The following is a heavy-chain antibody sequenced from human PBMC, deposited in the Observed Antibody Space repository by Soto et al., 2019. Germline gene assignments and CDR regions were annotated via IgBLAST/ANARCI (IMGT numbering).Heavy chain of an antibody. CDR2: IYYSGST. V-gene: IGHV4-30-4*08. CDR1: GGSISSSSYY. Sequence: PSETLSLTCTVSGGSISSSSYYWGWIRQPPGKGLEWIGYIYYSGSTYYNPSLKSRVTISVDTSKNQFSLKLSSVTAADTAVYYWARYSTIFGVVTPPIWGQGTLVTVSS. D-gene: IGHD3-3*01. CDR3: ARYSTIFGVVTPPI. J-gene: IGHJ4*02.